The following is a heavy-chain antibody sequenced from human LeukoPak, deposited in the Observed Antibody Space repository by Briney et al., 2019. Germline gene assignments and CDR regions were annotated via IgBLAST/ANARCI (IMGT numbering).Heavy chain of an antibody. V-gene: IGHV1-2*02. CDR2: INPNSGGT. J-gene: IGHJ4*02. Sequence: ASVTVSCKASGYTFTGYYMHWVRQAPGQGLEWMGWINPNSGGTNYAQKFQGRVTMTRDTSISTAYMELSRLRSDDTAAYYCANEVLGYCSSTSCAPGYWGQGTLVTVSS. D-gene: IGHD2-2*01. CDR1: GYTFTGYY. CDR3: ANEVLGYCSSTSCAPGY.